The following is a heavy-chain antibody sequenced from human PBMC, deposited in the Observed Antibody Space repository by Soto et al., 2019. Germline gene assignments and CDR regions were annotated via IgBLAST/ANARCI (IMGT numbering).Heavy chain of an antibody. CDR3: ARFNWYFDL. J-gene: IGHJ2*01. V-gene: IGHV4-59*01. Sequence: QVQLQESGPGLVKPSETLSLTCTVSGGSISSYYWSWIRQPPGKGLEWIGYIYYRGSTNYNPSLKRRXTXPVDTSKNPFSLKLSSVTAADTAMYYCARFNWYFDLWGRGTLVTVSS. CDR2: IYYRGST. CDR1: GGSISSYY.